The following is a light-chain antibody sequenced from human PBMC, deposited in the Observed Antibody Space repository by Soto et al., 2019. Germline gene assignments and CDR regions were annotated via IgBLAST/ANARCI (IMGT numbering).Light chain of an antibody. CDR1: ESVSSK. J-gene: IGKJ2*01. CDR3: QHYNYWPYT. V-gene: IGKV3-15*01. CDR2: DAS. Sequence: EIVMTQSPATLSVSPGERATLSCRASESVSSKLVWYQKKPGQAPRLLIYDASTRATGVPARFSGSGSGTDFTLTISSLQSEDFAVYYCQHYNYWPYTFGQGTKVDIK.